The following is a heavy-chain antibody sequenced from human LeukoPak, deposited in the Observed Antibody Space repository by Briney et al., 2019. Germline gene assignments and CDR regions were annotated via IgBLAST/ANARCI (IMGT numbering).Heavy chain of an antibody. CDR2: IRYDGSNK. J-gene: IGHJ4*02. Sequence: PGGSLRLSCAASGFTFSSYGMHWVRQAPGKGLEWVAFIRYDGSNKYYADFVKGRFTISRDNSKNTLYLQMNSLRAEDTAVYYCAKDRFSRTDYWGQGTLVAVSS. CDR3: AKDRFSRTDY. CDR1: GFTFSSYG. V-gene: IGHV3-30*02.